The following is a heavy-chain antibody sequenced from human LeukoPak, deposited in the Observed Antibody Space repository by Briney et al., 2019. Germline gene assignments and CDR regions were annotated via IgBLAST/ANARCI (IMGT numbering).Heavy chain of an antibody. CDR2: ISSSSTYS. D-gene: IGHD3-22*01. J-gene: IGHJ5*02. CDR3: ARVMIGTVNWFDP. Sequence: PGGSLRLSCVASGFTFSDYYMSWIRQAPGKGLEWVSYISSSSTYSSYADSVKGRFTISRDNAKNSLYLQMNSLRAEDTAVYYCARVMIGTVNWFDPWGRGTLVTVSS. CDR1: GFTFSDYY. V-gene: IGHV3-11*06.